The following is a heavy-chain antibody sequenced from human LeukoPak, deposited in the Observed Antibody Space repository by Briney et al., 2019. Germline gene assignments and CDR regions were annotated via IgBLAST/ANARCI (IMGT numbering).Heavy chain of an antibody. CDR3: ARRTPQRALDN. Sequence: GGSLRLSCEASGFTVSSNYMSWVRQAPGKGLEWVSVIYSGGTTYYADSVKGRFTISRDNSKNTLYLQMNSLRAEDTAVYYCARRTPQRALDNWGQGILVTVSS. D-gene: IGHD5-24*01. CDR2: IYSGGTT. CDR1: GFTVSSNY. V-gene: IGHV3-53*01. J-gene: IGHJ4*02.